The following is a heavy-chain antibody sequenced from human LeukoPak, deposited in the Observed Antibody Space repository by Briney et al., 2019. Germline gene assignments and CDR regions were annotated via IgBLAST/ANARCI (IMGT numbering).Heavy chain of an antibody. CDR1: GGTFSSYA. J-gene: IGHJ4*02. D-gene: IGHD2-15*01. CDR2: IIPIFGTA. V-gene: IGHV1-69*13. Sequence: ASVKVSCKASGGTFSSYAISWVRQAPGQGLEWMGGIIPIFGTANYAQKFQGRVTITADESTSTAYMELSSLRSEDTAVYYCARGGGAPKVVNFDYWGQGTLVTVSS. CDR3: ARGGGAPKVVNFDY.